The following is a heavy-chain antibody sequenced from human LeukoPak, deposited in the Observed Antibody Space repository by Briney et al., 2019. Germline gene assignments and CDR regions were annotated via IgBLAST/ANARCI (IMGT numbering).Heavy chain of an antibody. V-gene: IGHV3-21*01. CDR1: GFTFSSYS. CDR3: ATDSSSWYGYAFDI. Sequence: PGGSLRLSCAASGFTFSSYSMNWVRQAPGKGLEWVSYISSTSRYIYYADSVKGRFTISRDNAKNSLYLQMNSLRAEDTAVYYCATDSSSWYGYAFDIWGQGTMVTVSS. J-gene: IGHJ3*02. D-gene: IGHD6-13*01. CDR2: ISSTSRYI.